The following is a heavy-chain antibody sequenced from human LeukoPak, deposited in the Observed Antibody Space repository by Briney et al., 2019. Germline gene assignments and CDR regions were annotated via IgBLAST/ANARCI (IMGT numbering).Heavy chain of an antibody. V-gene: IGHV4-39*01. CDR2: IYYSGST. Sequence: SETLSLTXTVSGGSISSSSYYWGWIGQPPGKGLQWIGSIYYSGSTYYNPSLKSRVTISVDTSKNQFSLKLSSVTAADTAVYYCARQGGYSYGYFDYWGQGTLVTVSS. CDR1: GGSISSSSYY. CDR3: ARQGGYSYGYFDY. J-gene: IGHJ4*02. D-gene: IGHD5-18*01.